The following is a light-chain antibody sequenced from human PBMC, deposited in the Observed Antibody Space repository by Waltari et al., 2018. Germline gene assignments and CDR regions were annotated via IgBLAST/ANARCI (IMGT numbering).Light chain of an antibody. CDR1: SSDVGCYTY. Sequence: QSALTQPPSASGSPGQSVTISCTGTSSDVGCYTYLPCYQQHPGKAPKLMIYEVSKRPSGVPDRFSGSKSGNTASLTVSGLQAEDEADYYCSSYAGSNNLVFGGGTKLTVL. V-gene: IGLV2-8*01. CDR3: SSYAGSNNLV. CDR2: EVS. J-gene: IGLJ2*01.